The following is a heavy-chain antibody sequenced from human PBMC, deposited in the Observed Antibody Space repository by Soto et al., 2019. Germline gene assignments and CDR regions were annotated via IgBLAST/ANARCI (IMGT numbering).Heavy chain of an antibody. CDR3: ATVFDL. V-gene: IGHV3-74*01. CDR1: GFTLGSHR. CDR2: IDNDGGGT. J-gene: IGHJ5*02. Sequence: DVQLVESGGGLVQPGGSLRVSCAASGFTLGSHRIHWVRQPPGKGLEWVSRIDNDGGGTSYADSVKGRCTISTNNAKNTGYLQMNGLRAEDTAVYYCATVFDLWGQGTLVTVSS.